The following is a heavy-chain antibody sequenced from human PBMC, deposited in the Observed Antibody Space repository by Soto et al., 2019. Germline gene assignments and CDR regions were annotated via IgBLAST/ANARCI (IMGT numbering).Heavy chain of an antibody. Sequence: SETLSLTCIVSGGSISEKYWNWVRQPPGKGLEWIGLIFANGHTDYNPSLKSRVTMSVDASKNQFSLRLTSMTAADTAVYYCVASLAASGLNWPGPRGRGTLVTVSS. V-gene: IGHV4-4*07. D-gene: IGHD6-13*01. CDR3: VASLAASGLNWPGP. J-gene: IGHJ5*02. CDR2: IFANGHT. CDR1: GGSISEKY.